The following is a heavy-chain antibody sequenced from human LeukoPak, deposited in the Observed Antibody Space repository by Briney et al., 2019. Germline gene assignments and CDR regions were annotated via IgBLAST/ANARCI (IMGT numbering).Heavy chain of an antibody. J-gene: IGHJ4*02. CDR1: GGSFSDYY. CDR3: ARGYASGSYYLH. D-gene: IGHD3-10*01. V-gene: IGHV4-34*01. Sequence: PSETLSLTCTVYGGSFSDYYWTRIRQPPGKGLEWIAEINHSGTTTYYPSLQSRVTISLDTSKNQFSLKMNSVTAADTAVYFCARGYASGSYYLHWGQGTLVTVSS. CDR2: INHSGTT.